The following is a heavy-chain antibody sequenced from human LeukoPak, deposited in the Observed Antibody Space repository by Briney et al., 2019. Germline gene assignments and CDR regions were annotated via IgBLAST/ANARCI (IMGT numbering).Heavy chain of an antibody. J-gene: IGHJ6*02. CDR1: GYTFTSYD. Sequence: ASVKVSCKASGYTFTSYDINWARQATGQGLEWMGWMNPNSGNTGYAQKFQGRVTMTRNTSISTAYMELSSLRSEDTAVYYCARARRYSYGYYYGMDVWGQGTTVTVSS. CDR2: MNPNSGNT. V-gene: IGHV1-8*01. D-gene: IGHD5-18*01. CDR3: ARARRYSYGYYYGMDV.